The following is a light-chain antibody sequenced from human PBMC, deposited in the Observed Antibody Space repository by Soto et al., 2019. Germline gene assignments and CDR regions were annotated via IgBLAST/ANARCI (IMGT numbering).Light chain of an antibody. CDR3: QQRTDWPLT. V-gene: IGKV3-11*01. Sequence: ETVLTQSPATLSLSPGQRATFSCRAIQSVGSYLAWYQQKPGQAPRLLIYDASNRATGIPARFSGSVSGTDFTLTITSLEPDDFAVYFCQQRTDWPLTFGGGTKLE. CDR2: DAS. CDR1: QSVGSY. J-gene: IGKJ4*01.